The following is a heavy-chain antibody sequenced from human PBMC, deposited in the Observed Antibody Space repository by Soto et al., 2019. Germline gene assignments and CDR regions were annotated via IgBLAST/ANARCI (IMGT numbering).Heavy chain of an antibody. CDR1: GGSISSSSYY. V-gene: IGHV4-39*01. Sequence: SETLSLTCTVSGGSISSSSYYWGWIRQPPGKGLEWIGSIYYSGSTYYNPSLKSRVTISVDTSKNQFSLKLSSVTAADTAVYYCATGSSINWFDPWGQGTLVTVSS. CDR2: IYYSGST. CDR3: ATGSSINWFDP. D-gene: IGHD6-19*01. J-gene: IGHJ5*02.